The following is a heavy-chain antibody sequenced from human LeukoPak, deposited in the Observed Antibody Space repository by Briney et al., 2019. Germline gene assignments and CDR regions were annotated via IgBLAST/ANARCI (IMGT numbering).Heavy chain of an antibody. Sequence: SEPLSLTCTVSGGSISNYYWSWIRQPPGKGLEWIGYIYYSGSTNYNPSLKSRVTISQDTSKNQFSLKLSSVTAADTAVYYCARELSYYDSSGYSHFDYWGQGTLVTVSS. CDR3: ARELSYYDSSGYSHFDY. D-gene: IGHD3-22*01. CDR2: IYYSGST. CDR1: GGSISNYY. V-gene: IGHV4-59*01. J-gene: IGHJ4*02.